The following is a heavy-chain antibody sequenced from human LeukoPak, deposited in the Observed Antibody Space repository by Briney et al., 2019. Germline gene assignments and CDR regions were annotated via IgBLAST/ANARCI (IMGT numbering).Heavy chain of an antibody. Sequence: GGSLRLSCAASGFTFSSYGMHWVRQAPGKGLEWVAVISYDGSNKYYADSVKGRFTISRDYAKNTLYLQMNSLRAEDTAVYYCARVQGHPPNGLDVWGQGTMVTVSS. CDR3: ARVQGHPPNGLDV. CDR1: GFTFSSYG. D-gene: IGHD2-8*01. J-gene: IGHJ3*01. V-gene: IGHV3-30*03. CDR2: ISYDGSNK.